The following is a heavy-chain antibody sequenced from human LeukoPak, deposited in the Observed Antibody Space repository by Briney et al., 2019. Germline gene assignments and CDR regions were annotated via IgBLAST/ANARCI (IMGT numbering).Heavy chain of an antibody. CDR3: ARTSGDMVRGVIDYYYYGMDV. CDR1: GYTFTGYY. J-gene: IGHJ6*02. D-gene: IGHD3-10*01. V-gene: IGHV1-2*02. Sequence: ASVKVSCKASGYTFTGYYMHWVRQPPGQGLEWMGWINPNSGGTNYAQKFQGRVTMTRDTSISTAYMELSRLRSDDTAVYYCARTSGDMVRGVIDYYYYGMDVWGQGTTVTVSS. CDR2: INPNSGGT.